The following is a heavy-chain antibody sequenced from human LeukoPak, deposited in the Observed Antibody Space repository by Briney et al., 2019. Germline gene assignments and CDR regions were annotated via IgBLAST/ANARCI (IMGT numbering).Heavy chain of an antibody. D-gene: IGHD2-15*01. CDR2: INHSGST. J-gene: IGHJ4*02. CDR1: GGPFSGYY. CDR3: ARAPGAALD. Sequence: SETLSLTCAVYGGPFSGYYWSWIRQPPGKGLEWIGEINHSGSTNYNPSLKSRVTVSLDTSKNQYSLKLSSVTAADTAVYYCARAPGAALDWGQGTLVTVSS. V-gene: IGHV4-34*01.